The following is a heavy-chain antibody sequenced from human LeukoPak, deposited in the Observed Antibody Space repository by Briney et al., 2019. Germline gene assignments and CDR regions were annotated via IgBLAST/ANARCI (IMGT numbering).Heavy chain of an antibody. CDR3: ARHTGRWVTTFTPQNYYFYYMDV. CDR2: IIPIFGTA. D-gene: IGHD4-11*01. J-gene: IGHJ6*03. CDR1: GGTFSSYA. V-gene: IGHV1-69*05. Sequence: VASVKVSCKASGGTFSSYAISWVRQAPGQGLEWMGGIIPIFGTANYAQKFQGRVTITTDESTSTAYMELSSLRSEDTAVYYCARHTGRWVTTFTPQNYYFYYMDVWGKGTTVTVSS.